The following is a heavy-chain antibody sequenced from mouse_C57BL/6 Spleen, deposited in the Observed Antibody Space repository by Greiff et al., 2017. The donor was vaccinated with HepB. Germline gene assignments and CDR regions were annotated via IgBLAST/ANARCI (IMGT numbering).Heavy chain of an antibody. CDR1: GFSFNTYA. CDR2: IRSKSNNYAT. CDR3: VRHGGGPYAMDY. J-gene: IGHJ4*01. V-gene: IGHV10-1*01. D-gene: IGHD3-3*01. Sequence: DVMLVESGGGLVQPKGSLKLSCAASGFSFNTYAMNWVRQAPGKGLEWVARIRSKSNNYATYYADSVKDRFTISRDDSESMLYLQMNNLKTEDTAMYYCVRHGGGPYAMDYWGQGTSVTVSS.